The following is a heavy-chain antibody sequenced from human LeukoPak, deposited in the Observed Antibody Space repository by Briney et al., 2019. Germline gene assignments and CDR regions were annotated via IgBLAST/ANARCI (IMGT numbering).Heavy chain of an antibody. Sequence: GASVKVSCKASGGTFSSYAISWVRQAPGQVLEWMGRIIPILGIANYAQKFQGRVTITADKSTSTAYMELSSLRSEDTAVYYCARAPIAAAEYFDYWGQGTLVTVSS. J-gene: IGHJ4*02. D-gene: IGHD6-13*01. CDR2: IIPILGIA. CDR3: ARAPIAAAEYFDY. CDR1: GGTFSSYA. V-gene: IGHV1-69*04.